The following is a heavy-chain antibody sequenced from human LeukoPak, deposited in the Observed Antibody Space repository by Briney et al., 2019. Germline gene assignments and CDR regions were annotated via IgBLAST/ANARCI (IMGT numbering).Heavy chain of an antibody. Sequence: GGSLRLSCAASGFTFSSYSMNWVRQAPGKGLEWVSSIGSSSSHIHSADSVKGRFTISRDNAKNSLYLQMNSLRAEDTAVYYCARDLYDSGGYSSPIDYWGQGTLVTVSS. CDR2: IGSSSSHI. J-gene: IGHJ4*02. V-gene: IGHV3-21*01. D-gene: IGHD3-22*01. CDR3: ARDLYDSGGYSSPIDY. CDR1: GFTFSSYS.